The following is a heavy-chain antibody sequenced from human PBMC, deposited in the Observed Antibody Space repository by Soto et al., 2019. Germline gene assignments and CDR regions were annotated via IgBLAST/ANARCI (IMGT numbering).Heavy chain of an antibody. CDR2: INSKSGGT. V-gene: IGHV1-2*02. CDR3: ARGGITVFGVIDY. CDR1: GYTFTNYG. D-gene: IGHD3-3*01. Sequence: ASVKVSCKSSGYTFTNYGITWVRQAPGQGLEWMGWINSKSGGTNYAQKFQGRVTMTRDTSISTAYMDLSRLTYDDTAVYYCARGGITVFGVIDYWGQGTPVTVSS. J-gene: IGHJ4*02.